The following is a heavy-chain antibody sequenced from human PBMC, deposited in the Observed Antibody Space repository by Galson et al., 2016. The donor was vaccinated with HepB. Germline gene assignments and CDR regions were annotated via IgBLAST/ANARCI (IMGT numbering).Heavy chain of an antibody. J-gene: IGHJ6*02. CDR2: ISRSGDSR. CDR3: ARELTYYDFWSGYSYPKYYYYGMDV. D-gene: IGHD3-3*01. Sequence: RLSCAASGFTFRNYGMTWVRQAPGKGLEVVSSISRSGDSRDYADSVKGRFTISRDNSKNTLSLQMNSLRAEDTAVYYCARELTYYDFWSGYSYPKYYYYGMDVWGQGTTVTVSS. V-gene: IGHV3-23*01. CDR1: GFTFRNYG.